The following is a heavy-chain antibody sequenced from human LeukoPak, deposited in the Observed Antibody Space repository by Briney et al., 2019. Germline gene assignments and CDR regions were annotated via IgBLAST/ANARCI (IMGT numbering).Heavy chain of an antibody. D-gene: IGHD1-14*01. V-gene: IGHV4-34*01. J-gene: IGHJ6*03. Sequence: PSETLSLTCAVYGGSFSGYYWSWIRQPPGKGLEWIGEINHSGSTNYNPSLKSRVTISVDTSKNQFSLKLSSVTAADTAVYYCARAPITVDYYYYYMDVRGEGTTVTVSS. CDR1: GGSFSGYY. CDR2: INHSGST. CDR3: ARAPITVDYYYYYMDV.